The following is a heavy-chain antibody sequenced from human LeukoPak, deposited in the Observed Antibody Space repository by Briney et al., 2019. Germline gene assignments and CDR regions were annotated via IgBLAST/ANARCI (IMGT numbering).Heavy chain of an antibody. CDR3: ARGVGYCSSTSCKRDY. J-gene: IGHJ4*02. CDR2: INHSGST. CDR1: GGSFSGYY. V-gene: IGHV4-34*01. D-gene: IGHD2-2*01. Sequence: PSETLSLTCAVYGGSFSGYYWSWIRQPPGKGLEWIGEINHSGSTNYNPYLKSRVTISVDTSKNQFSLKLSSVTAADTAVYYCARGVGYCSSTSCKRDYWGQGTLVTVSS.